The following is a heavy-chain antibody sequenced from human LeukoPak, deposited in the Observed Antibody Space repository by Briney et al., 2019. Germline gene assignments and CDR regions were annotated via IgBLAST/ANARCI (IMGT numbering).Heavy chain of an antibody. CDR2: LYYSGST. V-gene: IGHV4-39*01. Sequence: SETLSLPCTFSGGSISSSSYYWGWIRQPPGKGLEWNGSLYYSGSTYYNPSLKSPVTFSVDTSKNQFSLKLSSVTAADTAVYYCARLLSSDWYKGAFDIWGQGTMVTVAS. CDR1: GGSISSSSYY. CDR3: ARLLSSDWYKGAFDI. J-gene: IGHJ3*02. D-gene: IGHD6-19*01.